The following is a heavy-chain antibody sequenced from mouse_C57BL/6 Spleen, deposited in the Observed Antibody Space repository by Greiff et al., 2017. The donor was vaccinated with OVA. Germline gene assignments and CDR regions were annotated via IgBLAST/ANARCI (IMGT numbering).Heavy chain of an antibody. CDR2: IDPSDSYT. CDR3: ARNYGSSYWYFDV. J-gene: IGHJ1*03. CDR1: GYTFTSYW. V-gene: IGHV1-50*01. D-gene: IGHD1-1*01. Sequence: QQSCKASGYTFTSYWMQWVKQRPGQGLEWIGEIDPSDSYTNYNQKFKGKATLTVDTSSSTAYMQLSSLTSEDSAVYYCARNYGSSYWYFDVWGTGTTVTVSS.